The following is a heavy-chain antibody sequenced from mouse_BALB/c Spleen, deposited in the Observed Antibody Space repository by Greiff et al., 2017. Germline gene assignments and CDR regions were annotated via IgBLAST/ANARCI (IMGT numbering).Heavy chain of an antibody. Sequence: DVKLVESGPSLVKPSQTLSLTCSVTGDSITSGYWNWIRKFPGNKLEYMGYISYSGSTYYNPSLKSRISITRDTSKNQYYLQLNSVTTEDTATYYCARGWLLRESYFDYWGQGTTLTVSS. D-gene: IGHD2-3*01. CDR2: ISYSGST. CDR3: ARGWLLRESYFDY. J-gene: IGHJ2*01. CDR1: GDSITSGY. V-gene: IGHV3-8*02.